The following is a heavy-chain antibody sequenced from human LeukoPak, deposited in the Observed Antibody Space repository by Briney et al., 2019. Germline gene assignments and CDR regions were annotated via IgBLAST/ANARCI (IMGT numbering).Heavy chain of an antibody. J-gene: IGHJ5*02. CDR1: GYLFITYY. CDR2: INPRGGST. V-gene: IGHV1-46*01. D-gene: IGHD2-15*01. Sequence: ASVTVSCKASGYLFITYYMHWVRQAPGQGREWMGIINPRGGSTSYAQKFQGRVTMTRDTSTSTVYMELSSLRSEDTAVYYCARSDIRPGWFDPWGQGTLVTVSS. CDR3: ARSDIRPGWFDP.